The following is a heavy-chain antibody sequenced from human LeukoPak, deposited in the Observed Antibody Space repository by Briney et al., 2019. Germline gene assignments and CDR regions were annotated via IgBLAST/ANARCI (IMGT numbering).Heavy chain of an antibody. J-gene: IGHJ6*03. CDR2: IRYDGSNK. Sequence: PGGSLRLSCAASGFTFSSYGMHWVRQAPGKGLEWVAFIRYDGSNKYYADSVKGRFTISRDNSKNTLYLQMNSLRAEDTAVYYCAKVEYGGNSSFYYYYYYMDVRGKGTTVTVSS. CDR1: GFTFSSYG. CDR3: AKVEYGGNSSFYYYYYYMDV. D-gene: IGHD4-23*01. V-gene: IGHV3-30*02.